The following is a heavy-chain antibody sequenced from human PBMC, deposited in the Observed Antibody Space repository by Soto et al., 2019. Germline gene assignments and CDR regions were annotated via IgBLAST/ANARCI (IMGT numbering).Heavy chain of an antibody. V-gene: IGHV3-21*01. Sequence: PGGSLRLSCAASGFTFSSYSIHWVRQAPGRGLEWVSAITRNSDIYYADSVKGRFTISRDNAKNSVSLQMDSLRAEDTAVYYCAREEIAWPLAYGLDAWGQGTTVTVSS. CDR1: GFTFSSYS. CDR2: ITRNSDI. D-gene: IGHD2-21*01. J-gene: IGHJ6*02. CDR3: AREEIAWPLAYGLDA.